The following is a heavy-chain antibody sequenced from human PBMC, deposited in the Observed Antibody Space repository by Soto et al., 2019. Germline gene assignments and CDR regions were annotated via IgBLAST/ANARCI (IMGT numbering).Heavy chain of an antibody. CDR1: GGSISSSSYY. V-gene: IGHV4-39*01. Sequence: SETLSLTCTVSGGSISSSSYYWGWIRQPPGKGLEWIGSIYYSGSTYYNPSLKSRVTISVDTSKNQFSLKLSSVTAADTAVYYCARQFRTTVTLCSDYWGQGTLVTESS. J-gene: IGHJ4*02. D-gene: IGHD4-17*01. CDR2: IYYSGST. CDR3: ARQFRTTVTLCSDY.